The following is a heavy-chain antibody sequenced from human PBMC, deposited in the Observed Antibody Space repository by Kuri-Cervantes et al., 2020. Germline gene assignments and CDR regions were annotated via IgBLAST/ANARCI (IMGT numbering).Heavy chain of an antibody. CDR3: VRDPATIFDVLNYHLDY. CDR2: IAYDGNNK. CDR1: GFTFSSYS. Sequence: LSLTCAASGFTFSSYSMNWVRQAPGKGLEWVALIAYDGNNKFYADSVKGRFSTSRDNSKSTVFLQMNSLRFEDTAVYSCVRDPATIFDVLNYHLDYWGQGTLVTVSS. J-gene: IGHJ4*02. V-gene: IGHV3-30*03. D-gene: IGHD3-3*01.